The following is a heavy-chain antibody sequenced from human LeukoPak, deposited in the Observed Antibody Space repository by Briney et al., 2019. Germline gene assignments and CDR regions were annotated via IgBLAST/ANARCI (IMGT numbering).Heavy chain of an antibody. CDR1: GFTFSSYG. V-gene: IGHV3-23*01. J-gene: IGHJ3*02. CDR2: ISGSGGST. CDR3: ARGGLIVVVMAAFDI. D-gene: IGHD3-22*01. Sequence: PGGSLRLSCAASGFTFSSYGMSWVRQAPGKGLEWVSAISGSGGSTYYADSVKGRFTISRDNSKNTLYLQMNSLRAEDTAVYYCARGGLIVVVMAAFDIWGQGTMVTVSS.